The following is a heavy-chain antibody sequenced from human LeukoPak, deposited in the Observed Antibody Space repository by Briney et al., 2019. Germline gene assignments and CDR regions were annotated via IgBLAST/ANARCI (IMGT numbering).Heavy chain of an antibody. V-gene: IGHV4-4*02. CDR3: ATNFYGSGGFDP. Sequence: SETLSLTCAVSGGFISSSNWWSWVRQPPGKGLEWIGEIYHSGSTNYNPSLKSRVTISVDKSKNQFSLKLSSVTAADTAVYYCATNFYGSGGFDPWGRGTLVTVSS. CDR1: GGFISSSNW. J-gene: IGHJ5*02. D-gene: IGHD3-10*01. CDR2: IYHSGST.